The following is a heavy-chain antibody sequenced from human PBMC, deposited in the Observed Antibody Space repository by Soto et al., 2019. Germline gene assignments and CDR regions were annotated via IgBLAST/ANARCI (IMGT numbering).Heavy chain of an antibody. CDR3: ARVRYLEGTLPFDY. D-gene: IGHD3-3*01. J-gene: IGHJ4*02. CDR2: KYYSGST. CDR1: GASVSSGSYY. V-gene: IGHV4-61*01. Sequence: PSETLSLTCTVSGASVSSGSYYWSWIRQPPGKGLEWIGYKYYSGSTNYNPSLKSRVTISVDTSKNQFSLKLSSVTAADTAVYYCARVRYLEGTLPFDYWGQGTLVTVSS.